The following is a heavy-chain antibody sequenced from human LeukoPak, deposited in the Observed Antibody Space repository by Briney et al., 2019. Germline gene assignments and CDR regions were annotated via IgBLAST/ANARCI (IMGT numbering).Heavy chain of an antibody. J-gene: IGHJ4*02. Sequence: GGSLRLSCAASGFTFSSYAVSWVRQAPGKGLEWVSAISGSGGSTYYANSVKGRFTISRDNSKNTLYLQMNSLRAEDTAVYYCAKDRQWLGVFDYWGQGTLVTVSS. V-gene: IGHV3-23*01. CDR3: AKDRQWLGVFDY. CDR1: GFTFSSYA. CDR2: ISGSGGST. D-gene: IGHD6-19*01.